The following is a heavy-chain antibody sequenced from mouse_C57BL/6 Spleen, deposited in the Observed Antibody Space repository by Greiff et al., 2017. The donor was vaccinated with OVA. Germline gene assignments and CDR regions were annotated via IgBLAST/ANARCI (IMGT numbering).Heavy chain of an antibody. CDR1: GYSFTGYY. V-gene: IGHV1-42*01. Sequence: EVMLVESGPELVKPGASVKISCKASGYSFTGYYMNWVKQSPEKSLEWIGEINPSTGGTTYNQKFKAKATLTVDKSSSTAYMQLKSLTSEDSAVYYCASYYGRHWYFDVWGTGTTVTVSS. CDR2: INPSTGGT. J-gene: IGHJ1*03. D-gene: IGHD1-1*01. CDR3: ASYYGRHWYFDV.